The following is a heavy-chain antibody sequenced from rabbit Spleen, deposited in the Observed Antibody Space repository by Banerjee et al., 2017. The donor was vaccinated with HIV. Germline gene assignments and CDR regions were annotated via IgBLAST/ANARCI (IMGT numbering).Heavy chain of an antibody. J-gene: IGHJ4*01. CDR1: GFSFSNKAV. V-gene: IGHV1S45*01. Sequence: QEQLVESGGGLVKPEGSLKLSCTASGFSFSNKAVMCWVRQAPGKGLEWIACINAITGKAVYANWAKGRFTISKTSSTTVTLQMTSLTVADTATYFCARRYIGASDSYRWNLWGPGTLVTVS. CDR2: INAITGKA. CDR3: ARRYIGASDSYRWNL. D-gene: IGHD6-1*01.